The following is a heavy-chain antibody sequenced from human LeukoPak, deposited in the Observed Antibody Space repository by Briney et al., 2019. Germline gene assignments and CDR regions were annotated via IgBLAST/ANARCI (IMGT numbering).Heavy chain of an antibody. V-gene: IGHV1-2*06. CDR2: INPNSGGT. CDR3: AKHHLNCGGDCPTWAFDI. Sequence: SVMVSCKASGYTFNGYYMQGVTQAPGQGLEWMGRINPNSGGTTYAKKFQGRVTMTRDTSTSTAYMELSRLRSDGTAGNYCAKHHLNCGGDCPTWAFDIWGKGTPVTVSS. D-gene: IGHD2-21*02. J-gene: IGHJ3*02. CDR1: GYTFNGYY.